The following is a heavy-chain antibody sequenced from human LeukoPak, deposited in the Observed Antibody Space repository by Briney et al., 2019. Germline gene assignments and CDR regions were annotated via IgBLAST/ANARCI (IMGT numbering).Heavy chain of an antibody. V-gene: IGHV3-33*01. J-gene: IGHJ4*02. CDR2: IWFDGSNK. CDR3: ARDLEMALDY. CDR1: GFTFRTYG. D-gene: IGHD5-24*01. Sequence: HAGGSLRLSCTASGFTFRTYGIHWVRQAPGKGLEWVAVIWFDGSNKYYADSVKGRFTISRDDSENTVYLQMDSLRADDTAVYYCARDLEMALDYWGQGSLVTVSS.